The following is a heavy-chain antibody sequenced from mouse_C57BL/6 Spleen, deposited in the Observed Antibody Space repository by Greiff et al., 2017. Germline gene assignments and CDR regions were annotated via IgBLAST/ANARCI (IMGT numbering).Heavy chain of an antibody. D-gene: IGHD3-2*02. CDR3: ARGGTAQSAWFAY. V-gene: IGHV1-55*01. J-gene: IGHJ3*01. Sequence: QVQLQQPGAELVKPGASVKMSCKASGYTFTSYWTTWVKLRPGQGLEWIGDIYPGSGSTNYNEKFKSKATLTVDTSSSTAYMQLSGLTSEDSAVYYCARGGTAQSAWFAYWGQGTLVTVSA. CDR2: IYPGSGST. CDR1: GYTFTSYW.